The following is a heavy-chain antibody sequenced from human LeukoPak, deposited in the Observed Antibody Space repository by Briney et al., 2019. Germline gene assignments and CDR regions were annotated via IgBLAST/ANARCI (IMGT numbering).Heavy chain of an antibody. CDR2: IYHSGNT. D-gene: IGHD3-22*01. Sequence: PSDTLSLTCAVSGYSISSSNWWGWIRPPPGKGLEWIGIIYHSGNTYYNPSLKRRVTISVDTSKNQFSLKLSSVTAADTAVYYCATRLHYYYDTSPSFFDIWGQGTMVTVSS. J-gene: IGHJ3*02. V-gene: IGHV4-38-2*01. CDR1: GYSISSSNW. CDR3: ATRLHYYYDTSPSFFDI.